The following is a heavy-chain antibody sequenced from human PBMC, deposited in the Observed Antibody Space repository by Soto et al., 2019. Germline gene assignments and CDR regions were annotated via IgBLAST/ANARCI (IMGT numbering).Heavy chain of an antibody. Sequence: PSETLSLTGTVSGGSISSGGYYWSWIRQHPGKGLEWIGYIYYSGSTYYNPSLKSRVTISVDTSKNQFSLKLSSVTAADTAVYYCARACYDSSVETHWFDPWGQGTLVTVSS. CDR2: IYYSGST. CDR1: GGSISSGGYY. D-gene: IGHD3-22*01. J-gene: IGHJ5*02. V-gene: IGHV4-31*03. CDR3: ARACYDSSVETHWFDP.